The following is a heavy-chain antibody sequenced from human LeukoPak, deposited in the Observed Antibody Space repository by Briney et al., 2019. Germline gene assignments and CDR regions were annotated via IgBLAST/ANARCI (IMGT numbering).Heavy chain of an antibody. CDR3: ARLYYDSRGYYWFDP. Sequence: SETLSLTCTVSGGSIRSTNYYWGLIRQPPGRGLEWIGSVYYSGSTYSNPSLKSRVTVSVDTSKNQFSLKLSSVTAADTAVYYCARLYYDSRGYYWFDPWGQGTLVTVSS. V-gene: IGHV4-39*01. J-gene: IGHJ5*02. CDR2: VYYSGST. CDR1: GGSIRSTNYY. D-gene: IGHD3-22*01.